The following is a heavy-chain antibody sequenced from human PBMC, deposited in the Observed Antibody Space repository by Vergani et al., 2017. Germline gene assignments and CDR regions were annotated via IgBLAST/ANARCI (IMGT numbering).Heavy chain of an antibody. Sequence: QVQLQESGPGLVKPSQTLSLTCTVSGGSISSGDYYWSWIRQPPGKGLEWIGYIYYSGSTYYNPSLKSRVTISVDTSKNQFSLKLSSVTAADTALYYCARMGVRGVIPFDYWGQGTLVTVSS. D-gene: IGHD3-10*01. V-gene: IGHV4-30-4*08. J-gene: IGHJ4*02. CDR2: IYYSGST. CDR1: GGSISSGDYY. CDR3: ARMGVRGVIPFDY.